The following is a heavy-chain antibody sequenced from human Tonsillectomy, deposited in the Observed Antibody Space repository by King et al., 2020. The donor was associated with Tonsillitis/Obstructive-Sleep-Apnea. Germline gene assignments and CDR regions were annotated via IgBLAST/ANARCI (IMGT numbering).Heavy chain of an antibody. Sequence: VQLQQWGAGLLKPSETLSLTCAVYGGSFSGYNWTWIRQPPGKGLEWIGEINHSGSTTYDPSLKSRVTISLDTSKNQFSLKLSSLTAADTAVYYCAGQNRWGYYFDYWGQGTPVTVSS. V-gene: IGHV4-34*01. J-gene: IGHJ4*02. CDR2: INHSGST. D-gene: IGHD7-27*01. CDR3: AGQNRWGYYFDY. CDR1: GGSFSGYN.